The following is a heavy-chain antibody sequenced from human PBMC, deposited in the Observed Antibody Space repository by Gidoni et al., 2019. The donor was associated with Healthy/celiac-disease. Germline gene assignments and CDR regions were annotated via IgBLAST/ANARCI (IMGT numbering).Heavy chain of an antibody. CDR1: GFSLSTSGVG. CDR3: AHRRGMAAGNAVVY. V-gene: IGHV2-5*01. J-gene: IGHJ4*02. Sequence: GPTLVKPTQTLTLTCTFSGFSLSTSGVGVGWIRQPPGKALEWLALIYWNDDKRYSPSLKSRLTITKDTSKNQVVLTMTNMDPVDTATYYCAHRRGMAAGNAVVYWGQGTLVTVSS. CDR2: IYWNDDK. D-gene: IGHD6-13*01.